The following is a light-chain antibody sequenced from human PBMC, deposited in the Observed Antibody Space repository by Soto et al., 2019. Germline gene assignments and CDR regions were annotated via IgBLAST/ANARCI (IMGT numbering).Light chain of an antibody. V-gene: IGLV1-40*01. CDR1: SSNIVAGYD. Sequence: QSVLTQPPSVSGAPGQRVTISCTGSSSNIVAGYDVHWYQQLPGTAHKVLIYGNSNRPSGVPDRFSGSKYGTSASLAITGLHAEDEADYYCQSYDSSLSGSVFGGGTKLTVL. J-gene: IGLJ3*02. CDR2: GNS. CDR3: QSYDSSLSGSV.